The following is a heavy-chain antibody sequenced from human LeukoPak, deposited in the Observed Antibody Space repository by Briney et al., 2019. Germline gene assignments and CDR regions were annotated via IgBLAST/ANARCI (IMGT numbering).Heavy chain of an antibody. CDR3: ARQGNSGTVYYYGMDV. CDR2: IYYSGST. CDR1: GGSISSSSFY. D-gene: IGHD6-13*01. J-gene: IGHJ6*02. Sequence: SETLSLTCTVSGGSISSSSFYWGWIRQPPGKGLEWIGSIYYSGSTYYNPSLKSRVTISVDTSKNQFSLKLSSVTAADTAVYYCARQGNSGTVYYYGMDVWGQGTTVTVSS. V-gene: IGHV4-39*07.